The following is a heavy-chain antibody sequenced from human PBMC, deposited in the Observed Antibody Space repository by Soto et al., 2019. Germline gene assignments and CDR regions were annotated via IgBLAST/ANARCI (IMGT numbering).Heavy chain of an antibody. Sequence: ESGGGLVQPGGSLRLSCAASGFTFSSYEMNWVRQAPGKGLEWVSYISSSGSTIYYADSVKGRFTISRDNAKNSLYLQMNSLRAEDTAVYYCARGRRRSWSDYYYGMDVWGQGTTVTVSS. V-gene: IGHV3-48*03. CDR1: GFTFSSYE. D-gene: IGHD6-13*01. J-gene: IGHJ6*02. CDR3: ARGRRRSWSDYYYGMDV. CDR2: ISSSGSTI.